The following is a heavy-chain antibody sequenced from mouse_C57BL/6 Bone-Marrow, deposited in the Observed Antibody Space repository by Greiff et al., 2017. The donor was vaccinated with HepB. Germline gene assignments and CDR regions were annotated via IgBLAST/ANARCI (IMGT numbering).Heavy chain of an antibody. CDR3: ARGYYDGSSLVDY. V-gene: IGHV1-53*01. D-gene: IGHD1-1*01. Sequence: VQLQQPGTELVKPGASVKLSCKASGYTFTSFWMHWVKQRPGQGLEWIGNINPSNGGTNSNEKLKSKATLTVDKSSSTAYMQLSSLTAEDSAVYYCARGYYDGSSLVDYWGQGTTLTVSS. CDR2: INPSNGGT. CDR1: GYTFTSFW. J-gene: IGHJ2*01.